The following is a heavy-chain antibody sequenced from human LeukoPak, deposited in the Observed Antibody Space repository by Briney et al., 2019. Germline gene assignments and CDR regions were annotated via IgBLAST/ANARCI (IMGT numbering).Heavy chain of an antibody. J-gene: IGHJ6*03. CDR1: GYRCTSDW. D-gene: IGHD6-13*01. V-gene: IGHV5-51*01. Sequence: GEALKTSLKSFGYRCTSDWIGWVRQMPGKGLEWMGMIYRGDSDTRYSPSFPGQVTISADKSISTAYLQWSSLKASDTAMYYCARRAGAGTYYYYCMDVWGKGTTVTVSS. CDR2: IYRGDSDT. CDR3: ARRAGAGTYYYYCMDV.